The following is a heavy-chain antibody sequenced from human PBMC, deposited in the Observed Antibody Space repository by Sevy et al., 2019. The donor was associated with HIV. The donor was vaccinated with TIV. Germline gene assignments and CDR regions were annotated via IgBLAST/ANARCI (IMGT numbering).Heavy chain of an antibody. J-gene: IGHJ6*03. CDR2: ISYDGSTK. V-gene: IGHV3-30-3*01. D-gene: IGHD1-20*01. Sequence: GGSLRLSCAASGFTFSSYAMHWVRQAPGKGLEWVAVISYDGSTKYYEDSVKGRFTISRDNSKNTLYLQMNSLRAEDTAVYYCARDNITGTVDYYYYMDVWGKGTTVTVSS. CDR1: GFTFSSYA. CDR3: ARDNITGTVDYYYYMDV.